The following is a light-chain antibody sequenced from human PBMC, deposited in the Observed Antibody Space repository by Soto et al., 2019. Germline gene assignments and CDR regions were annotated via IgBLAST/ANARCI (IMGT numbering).Light chain of an antibody. V-gene: IGKV1-5*01. CDR1: QNVDDS. J-gene: IGKJ5*01. Sequence: DVQMTQSPSTVSASLGDRVTITCRASQNVDDSLAWYQQRPGKAPKLLIYDASILQSGVPSRFSGSGFGTEFTLTINGLQPDDFAVYFCQHFHTTRITFGQGTRLDIK. CDR3: QHFHTTRIT. CDR2: DAS.